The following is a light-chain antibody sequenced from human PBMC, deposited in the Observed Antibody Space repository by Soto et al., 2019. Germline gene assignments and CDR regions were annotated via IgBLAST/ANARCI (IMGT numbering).Light chain of an antibody. CDR2: DAS. J-gene: IGKJ1*01. CDR3: QQRSNWPRT. CDR1: QSVSSY. V-gene: IGKV3-11*01. Sequence: EIVVTQSPATLSLSPGERATLSCRASQSVSSYLAWDQQKPGQAPRLLIYDASNRATGIPARFSGSGSGTGFTFTISSLEPEDFAVYYCQQRSNWPRTFGQGKKVEIK.